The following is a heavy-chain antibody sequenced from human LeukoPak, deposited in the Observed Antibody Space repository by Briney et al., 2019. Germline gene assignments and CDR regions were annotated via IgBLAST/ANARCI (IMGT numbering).Heavy chain of an antibody. V-gene: IGHV3-23*01. D-gene: IGHD7-27*01. Sequence: GGSLRLSCAASGFTFSSYVMSWVRQAPGKGLEWVSAISGSGGSTYYADSVKGRFTISRDNSKNTLYLQMNSLRAEDTAVYYCATGTLMGVYFDYWGQGTLVTASS. CDR2: ISGSGGST. CDR1: GFTFSSYV. CDR3: ATGTLMGVYFDY. J-gene: IGHJ4*02.